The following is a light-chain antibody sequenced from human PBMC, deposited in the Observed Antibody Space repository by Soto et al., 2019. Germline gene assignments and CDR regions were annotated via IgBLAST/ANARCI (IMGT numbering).Light chain of an antibody. Sequence: DIVMTQSADSLAVSLGERATINCKSSQSFLYSSNNKNYLAWYQQKPGQPPKLLIYWASTRESGVPDRFSGSGSGTDFTLTISSLQAEDVAVYYCQQYYSTPWTFGQGTKVDIK. CDR2: WAS. CDR3: QQYYSTPWT. V-gene: IGKV4-1*01. J-gene: IGKJ1*01. CDR1: QSFLYSSNNKNY.